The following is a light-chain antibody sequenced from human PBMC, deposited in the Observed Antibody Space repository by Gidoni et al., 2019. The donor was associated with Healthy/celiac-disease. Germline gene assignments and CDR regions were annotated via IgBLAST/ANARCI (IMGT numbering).Light chain of an antibody. V-gene: IGKV1-39*01. CDR3: QQSCSTPLLT. Sequence: DIQMTQSPSSLSASVGDRVTITCRASQSISSYLNWYQQKPGKAPKPLIYAAASLQSGVPSRFSGSGSGTDFTLTISSLQPEDFAAYYCQQSCSTPLLTFGGGTKVEIK. J-gene: IGKJ4*01. CDR2: AAA. CDR1: QSISSY.